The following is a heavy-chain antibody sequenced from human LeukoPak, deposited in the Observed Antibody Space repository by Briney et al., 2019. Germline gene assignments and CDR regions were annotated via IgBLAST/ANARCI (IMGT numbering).Heavy chain of an antibody. D-gene: IGHD3-22*01. Sequence: PGGSLRLSCAASGFTFSSYWMSWVRQAPGKGLEWVANIKQDGSEKYYVDSVKGRFTISRDNAKNSLYLQMNSLRAEDTAVYYCARDPSRYYDSSGPKAYWGQGTLVTVSS. V-gene: IGHV3-7*01. CDR3: ARDPSRYYDSSGPKAY. CDR2: IKQDGSEK. J-gene: IGHJ4*02. CDR1: GFTFSSYW.